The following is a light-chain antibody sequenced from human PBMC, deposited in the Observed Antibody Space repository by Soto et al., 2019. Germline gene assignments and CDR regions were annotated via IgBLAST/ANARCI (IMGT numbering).Light chain of an antibody. J-gene: IGKJ1*01. CDR1: QVVDIN. V-gene: IGKV3-15*01. CDR2: GAS. Sequence: EIGMTQSAATLSVSPGERATLSCRASQVVDINLDWYQKKAGQAPRLLIYGASTRATGIPARFSGSGSGTEFTLTISSLQSEDFAVYYCQQYNNWPKTFGQGTKVDIK. CDR3: QQYNNWPKT.